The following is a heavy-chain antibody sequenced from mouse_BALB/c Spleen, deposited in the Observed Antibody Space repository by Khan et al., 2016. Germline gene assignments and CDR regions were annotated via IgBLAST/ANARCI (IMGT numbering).Heavy chain of an antibody. CDR3: APIIA. Sequence: VQLQQSGAELVKPGASVKLSCTASGFNIKDNYMYWVKQRPEKGLEWIGRIDHANGNTKYEQKIKGKVTITADKASNTAYLQLSSMKSEDTAVSYCAPIIAWGQCTSLTVSS. J-gene: IGHJ2*02. CDR1: GFNIKDNY. CDR2: IDHANGNT. V-gene: IGHV14-3*02.